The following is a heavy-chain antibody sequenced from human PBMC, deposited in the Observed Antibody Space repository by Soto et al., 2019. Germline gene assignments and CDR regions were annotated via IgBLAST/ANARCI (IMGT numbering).Heavy chain of an antibody. CDR3: ARAMGSGSYHFDY. CDR1: GFTFSSYA. D-gene: IGHD1-26*01. J-gene: IGHJ4*02. V-gene: IGHV3-30-3*01. Sequence: PGGSLRLSCAASGFTFSSYAMHWVRQAPGKGLEWVAVISYDGSNKYYADSVKGRFTISRDNSKNTLYLQMNSLRAEDTAVYYCARAMGSGSYHFDYWGQGTLVTVSS. CDR2: ISYDGSNK.